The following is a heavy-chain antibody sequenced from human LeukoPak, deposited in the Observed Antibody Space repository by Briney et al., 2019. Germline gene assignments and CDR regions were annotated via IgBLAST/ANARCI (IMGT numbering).Heavy chain of an antibody. CDR1: GDSISDSY. Sequence: SETLSLTCSVSGDSISDSYWSWIRQPPGKGLEWIGYLYSSGGTHYNPSLKSRVTISLDTSKNQFSPRLSSVSAADTAMYYCARHQPTWQLYFDYWGQGTLVTVSS. D-gene: IGHD6-13*01. CDR3: ARHQPTWQLYFDY. CDR2: LYSSGGT. J-gene: IGHJ4*02. V-gene: IGHV4-4*09.